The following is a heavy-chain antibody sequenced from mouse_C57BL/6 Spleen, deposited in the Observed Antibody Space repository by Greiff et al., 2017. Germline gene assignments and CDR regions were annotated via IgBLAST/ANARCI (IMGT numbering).Heavy chain of an antibody. V-gene: IGHV2-2*01. D-gene: IGHD1-1*01. CDR2: IWSGGST. J-gene: IGHJ4*01. CDR1: GFSLTSYG. Sequence: QVQLKQSGPGLVQPSQSLSITCTVSGFSLTSYGVHWVRQSPGKGLEWLGVIWSGGSTDYNAAFISRLSISKDNSKSQVFFKMNSLQADDTAIYYCARNYYYGSREVYAMDYWGQGTSVTVSS. CDR3: ARNYYYGSREVYAMDY.